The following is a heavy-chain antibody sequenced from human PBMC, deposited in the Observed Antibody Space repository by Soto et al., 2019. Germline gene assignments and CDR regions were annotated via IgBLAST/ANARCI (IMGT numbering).Heavy chain of an antibody. Sequence: EVQLVESGGGLVQPEGSLRLSCAASGFTLSDHYMDWVRQAPGKGLEWVGRTRNKANSYTTEYAASVKGRFTISRDDSKNSVYLQMNSLKTEDTAVYYCARYDYGDLDYWGQGTLVTVSS. J-gene: IGHJ4*02. CDR3: ARYDYGDLDY. V-gene: IGHV3-72*01. D-gene: IGHD4-17*01. CDR1: GFTLSDHY. CDR2: TRNKANSYTT.